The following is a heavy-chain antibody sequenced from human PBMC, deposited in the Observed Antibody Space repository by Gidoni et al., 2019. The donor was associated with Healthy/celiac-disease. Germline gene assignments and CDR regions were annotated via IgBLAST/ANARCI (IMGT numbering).Heavy chain of an antibody. D-gene: IGHD3-10*01. CDR3: ARGGGYFDY. CDR1: GFTFSSYS. V-gene: IGHV3-21*01. J-gene: IGHJ4*02. Sequence: EVQLVESGGGLVKPGGSLSLSCTASGFTFSSYSMNWVRQAPGKGLEWVSSISRSSSYIYYADSVKGRFTISRDNAKNSLYLQMNSLRAEDTAVYYCARGGGYFDYWGQGTLVTVSS. CDR2: ISRSSSYI.